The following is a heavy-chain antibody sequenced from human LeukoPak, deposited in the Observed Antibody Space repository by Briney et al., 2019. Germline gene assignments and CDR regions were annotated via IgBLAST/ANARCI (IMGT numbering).Heavy chain of an antibody. CDR2: IYYSGST. CDR3: ARHAGYSTGWYYFDY. V-gene: IGHV4-39*01. D-gene: IGHD6-19*01. Sequence: SETLSLTCTVSGGSISSSIYYWGWVRQPPGTGLEWLGSIYYSGSTYYNPSLKGRVTISVYTSKNQFTLNLSSVTAADTAVYFCARHAGYSTGWYYFDYWGQGTLVTVSS. CDR1: GGSISSSIYY. J-gene: IGHJ4*02.